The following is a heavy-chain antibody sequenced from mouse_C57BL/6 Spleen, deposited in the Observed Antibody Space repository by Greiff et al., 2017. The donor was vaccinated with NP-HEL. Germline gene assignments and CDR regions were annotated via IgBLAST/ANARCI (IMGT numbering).Heavy chain of an antibody. CDR2: IRNKANGYTT. V-gene: IGHV7-3*01. CDR1: GFTFTDYY. CDR3: ARWSSGYVDY. Sequence: EVKLMESGGGLVQPGGSLSLSCAASGFTFTDYYMSWVRQPPGKALEWLGFIRNKANGYTTEYSASVKGRFTISRDNSQSILYLQMNALRAEDSATYYCARWSSGYVDYWGQGTTLTVSS. J-gene: IGHJ2*01. D-gene: IGHD3-2*02.